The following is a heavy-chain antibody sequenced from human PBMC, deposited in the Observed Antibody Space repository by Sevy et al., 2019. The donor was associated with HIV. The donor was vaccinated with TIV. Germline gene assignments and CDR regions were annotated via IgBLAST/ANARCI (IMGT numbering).Heavy chain of an antibody. Sequence: GGSLRLSCVASGFTFSDHYMEWVRQAPGKGLEWVGRTRNKADGYTTEYATSVKGRFTISREDSKNSLSVQMNSLKTEDTAVYYCATHAGIAAAGRVFDYWGQGTLVTVSS. CDR1: GFTFSDHY. CDR2: TRNKADGYTT. CDR3: ATHAGIAAAGRVFDY. J-gene: IGHJ4*02. D-gene: IGHD6-13*01. V-gene: IGHV3-72*01.